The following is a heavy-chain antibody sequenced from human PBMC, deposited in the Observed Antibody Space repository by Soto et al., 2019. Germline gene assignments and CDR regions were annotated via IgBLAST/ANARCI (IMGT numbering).Heavy chain of an antibody. V-gene: IGHV1-2*04. Sequence: ASVKVSCKASGYTFTGYYMHWVRQAPGQGLEWMGWINPNSGGTNYAQKFQGWVTMTRDTSISTAYMELSRLRSDDTAVYYCARVGAIITIWDGMDVWGQGTTVTVSS. CDR2: INPNSGGT. J-gene: IGHJ6*02. CDR1: GYTFTGYY. D-gene: IGHD3-3*01. CDR3: ARVGAIITIWDGMDV.